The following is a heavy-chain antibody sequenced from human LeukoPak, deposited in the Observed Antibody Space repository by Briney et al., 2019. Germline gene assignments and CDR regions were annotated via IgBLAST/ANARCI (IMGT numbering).Heavy chain of an antibody. CDR3: GRHTRWLPFDY. V-gene: IGHV4-59*08. CDR1: GGSISSYY. D-gene: IGHD5-24*01. CDR2: IYYSGST. J-gene: IGHJ4*02. Sequence: PSETLSLTCTVSGGSISSYYWSWIRQPPGKGLEWIGYIYYSGSTNYNPSLKSRVTISVDTSKNQFSLKLSSVTAADIVVYSRGRHTRWLPFDYWGQGTLVTVSS.